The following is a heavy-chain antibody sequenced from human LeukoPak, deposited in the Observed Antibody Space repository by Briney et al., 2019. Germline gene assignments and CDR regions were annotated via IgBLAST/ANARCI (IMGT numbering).Heavy chain of an antibody. D-gene: IGHD1-26*01. Sequence: GGSLRLSCAASGFTFSSYEMNWVRQAPGKGLEWVSYISSSGSTIYYADSVKGRFTISRDNAKNSLYLQMNSLRVEDTALYYCARGSSGSYFYFDYWGQGNVVTVSS. CDR2: ISSSGSTI. CDR3: ARGSSGSYFYFDY. V-gene: IGHV3-48*03. CDR1: GFTFSSYE. J-gene: IGHJ4*02.